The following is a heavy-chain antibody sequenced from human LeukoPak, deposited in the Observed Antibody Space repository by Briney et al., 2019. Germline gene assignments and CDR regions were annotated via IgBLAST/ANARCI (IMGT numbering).Heavy chain of an antibody. V-gene: IGHV1-2*02. D-gene: IGHD5-18*01. CDR2: INPNSGGT. Sequence: ASVKVSCKASGYTFTGYYMHWVRQAPGQGLEWMGWINPNSGGTNYAQKFQGRVTMTRDTSISTAYMELSRLRSDDTAVYYCARIVDTAMARTDYWGQGTLVTVSS. J-gene: IGHJ4*02. CDR1: GYTFTGYY. CDR3: ARIVDTAMARTDY.